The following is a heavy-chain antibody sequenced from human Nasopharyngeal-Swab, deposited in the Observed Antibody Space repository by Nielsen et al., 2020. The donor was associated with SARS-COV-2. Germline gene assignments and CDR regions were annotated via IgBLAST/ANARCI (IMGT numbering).Heavy chain of an antibody. CDR1: GFTFSSYG. CDR2: IRYDGSNK. CDR3: AKDNRYSSSWYYYMDV. J-gene: IGHJ6*03. Sequence: GESLKISSAASGFTFSSYGMHWVRQAPGKGLEWVAFIRYDGSNKYYADSVKGRFTISRDNSKNTLYLQMNSLRAEDTAVYYCAKDNRYSSSWYYYMDVWGKGTTVTVSS. D-gene: IGHD6-13*01. V-gene: IGHV3-30*02.